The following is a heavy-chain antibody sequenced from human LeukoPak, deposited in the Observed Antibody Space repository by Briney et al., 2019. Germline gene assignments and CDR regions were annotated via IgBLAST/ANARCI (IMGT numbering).Heavy chain of an antibody. CDR1: GYTFTGYY. J-gene: IGHJ5*02. CDR3: ARGPGFDP. Sequence: ASVKVSCKASGYTFTGYYMHWVRQAPGQGLEWMGWINPNSGGTNYAQKFQGRVTMTRNTSISTAHMELSSLRSEDTAVYYCARGPGFDPWGQGTLVTVSS. CDR2: INPNSGGT. V-gene: IGHV1-2*02.